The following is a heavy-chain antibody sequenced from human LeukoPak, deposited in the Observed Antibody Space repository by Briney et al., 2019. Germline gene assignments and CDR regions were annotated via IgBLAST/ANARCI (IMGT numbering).Heavy chain of an antibody. Sequence: PSETLSLTCTVSGGSISSYYWSWIRQPAGKGLEWIGYIYYSGSTNYNPSLKSRVTISVDTSKNQFSLKLSSVTAADTAVYYCARDPTLGAFDIWGQGTMVTVSS. CDR3: ARDPTLGAFDI. V-gene: IGHV4-59*01. CDR1: GGSISSYY. J-gene: IGHJ3*02. CDR2: IYYSGST.